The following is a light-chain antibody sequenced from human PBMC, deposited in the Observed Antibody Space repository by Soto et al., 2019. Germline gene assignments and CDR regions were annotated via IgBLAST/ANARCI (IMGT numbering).Light chain of an antibody. CDR1: SSNIGSNA. CDR2: RDN. V-gene: IGLV1-44*01. J-gene: IGLJ3*02. Sequence: QSVLTQPPSASGTPGQRVSSSCSGSSSNIGSNAVHWYQQFPGTAPRLLIYRDNQRPSGVPDRSSGSKSGTSASLVISGLQSEDEADYYCAAWNDSPYLWVFGGGTQLTVL. CDR3: AAWNDSPYLWV.